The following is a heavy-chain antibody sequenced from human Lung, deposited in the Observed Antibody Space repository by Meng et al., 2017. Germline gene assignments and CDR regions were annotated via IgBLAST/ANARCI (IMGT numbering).Heavy chain of an antibody. V-gene: IGHV4-34*01. D-gene: IGHD3-9*01. CDR2: INHSGST. Sequence: AQLAQVGAGLLKHSETLSLTGAVYGGSFSGYYWSWIRQPPGKGLEWIGEINHSGSTNYNPSLKSRVTISVDTSKNQFSLKLSSVTAADTAVYYCARGYDILTGPPLDYWGQGTLVTVFS. CDR3: ARGYDILTGPPLDY. J-gene: IGHJ4*02. CDR1: GGSFSGYY.